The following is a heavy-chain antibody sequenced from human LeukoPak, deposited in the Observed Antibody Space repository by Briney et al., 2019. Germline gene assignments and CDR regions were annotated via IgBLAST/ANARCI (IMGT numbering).Heavy chain of an antibody. V-gene: IGHV5-51*01. CDR3: ARLPGYCTGGSCYFDY. J-gene: IGHJ4*02. Sequence: GESLKISCKGSGYRFSTYWIAWVRQMPGKGLEWMGIIYPGDSDTRYSPSFQGQVTFSADKSISTTYLQWSSMKASDTAMYYCARLPGYCTGGSCYFDYWGQGTLVTVSS. CDR2: IYPGDSDT. D-gene: IGHD2-15*01. CDR1: GYRFSTYW.